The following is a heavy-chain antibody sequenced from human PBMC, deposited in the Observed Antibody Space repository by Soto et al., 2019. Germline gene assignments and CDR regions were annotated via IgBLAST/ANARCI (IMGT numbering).Heavy chain of an antibody. D-gene: IGHD5-12*01. Sequence: EVHLLESGGDLVQPGGSLRLSCTASGLTFSNYAMSWVRQAPGKGLEWVSDIGGSGTGGRTYYADSVQGRFSISRNNSKNTVYQRTNSVRSKDTAVDYCAKSPGGLDGYNCDDYGMDVWGQGTTVTVSS. CDR2: IGGSGTGGRT. V-gene: IGHV3-23*01. CDR3: AKSPGGLDGYNCDDYGMDV. CDR1: GLTFSNYA. J-gene: IGHJ6*02.